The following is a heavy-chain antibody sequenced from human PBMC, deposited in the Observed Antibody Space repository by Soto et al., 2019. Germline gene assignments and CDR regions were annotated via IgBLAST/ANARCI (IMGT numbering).Heavy chain of an antibody. Sequence: GESLRLSCAASGFTFSSDGMHWVRQAPGKGLEWVAVISYDGSNKYYADSVKGRFTISRDNSKNTLYLQMNSLRAEDTAVYYCAKDLNGGTATSLWGQGTLVTVSS. V-gene: IGHV3-30*18. CDR2: ISYDGSNK. D-gene: IGHD5-18*01. CDR3: AKDLNGGTATSL. J-gene: IGHJ4*02. CDR1: GFTFSSDG.